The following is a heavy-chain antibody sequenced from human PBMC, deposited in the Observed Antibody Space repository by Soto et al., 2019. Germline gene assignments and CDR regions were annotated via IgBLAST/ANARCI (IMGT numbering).Heavy chain of an antibody. CDR2: ITSSSSYT. CDR3: TGGQDNLAVNFDY. J-gene: IGHJ4*02. CDR1: GSSFSYYY. Sequence: GGSLILSCAASGSSFSYYYMSWIRQSPGKGLEWLSYITSSSSYTHYADSVKGRFTISRDNAKNSLYLQMNSLRAEDTAVYYCTGGQDNLAVNFDYWGQGTPVTVSS. D-gene: IGHD1-1*01. V-gene: IGHV3-11*03.